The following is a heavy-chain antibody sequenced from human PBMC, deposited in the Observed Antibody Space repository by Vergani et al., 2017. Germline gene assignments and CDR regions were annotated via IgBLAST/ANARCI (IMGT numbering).Heavy chain of an antibody. Sequence: EVQLLESGGGLVQPGGSLRLSCAASGFTFSSYSMNWVRQAPGKGLEWVSYISSSSSTIYYADSVKGRFTISRDNAKNSLYLQMNSLRAEDTAVYYCATLYGDYDYWGQGTLVTVSS. V-gene: IGHV3-48*01. J-gene: IGHJ4*02. CDR3: ATLYGDYDY. CDR2: ISSSSSTI. CDR1: GFTFSSYS. D-gene: IGHD4-17*01.